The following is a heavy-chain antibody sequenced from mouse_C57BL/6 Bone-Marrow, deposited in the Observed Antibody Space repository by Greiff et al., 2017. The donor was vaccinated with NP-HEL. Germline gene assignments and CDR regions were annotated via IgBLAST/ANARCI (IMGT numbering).Heavy chain of an antibody. J-gene: IGHJ3*01. Sequence: LQQSGAELVRPGASVKLSCTASGFNIKDDYMHWVKQRPEQGLEWIGWIDPENGDTEYASKFQGKATITADTSSNTAYLQLSSLTSEDTAVYYCTTGGIYYGNFRTWFAYWGQGTLVTVSA. CDR3: TTGGIYYGNFRTWFAY. D-gene: IGHD2-1*01. V-gene: IGHV14-4*01. CDR2: IDPENGDT. CDR1: GFNIKDDY.